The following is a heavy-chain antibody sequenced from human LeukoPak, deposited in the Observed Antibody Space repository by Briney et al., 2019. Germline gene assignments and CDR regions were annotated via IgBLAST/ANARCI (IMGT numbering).Heavy chain of an antibody. D-gene: IGHD4-17*01. CDR3: ARAAPGHYGDYSDY. CDR1: GFTFSSYS. V-gene: IGHV3-48*01. J-gene: IGHJ4*02. CDR2: ISSSSSTI. Sequence: GGSLRLSCAASGFTFSSYSMNWVRQAPGKGLEWVSYISSSSSTIYYADSVKGRFTISRDNAKNSLYLQMNSLRAEDTAVYYCARAAPGHYGDYSDYWGQGTLVTVSS.